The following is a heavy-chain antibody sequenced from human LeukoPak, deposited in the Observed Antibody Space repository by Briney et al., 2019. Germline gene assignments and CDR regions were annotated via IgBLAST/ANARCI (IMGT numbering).Heavy chain of an antibody. V-gene: IGHV3-30-3*01. CDR3: ARDREGDYPGYFDY. CDR2: ISYDGSNK. J-gene: IGHJ4*02. D-gene: IGHD4-11*01. CDR1: GFTFSSYA. Sequence: GGSLRLSCAASGFTFSSYAMSWVRQAPGKGLEWVAVISYDGSNKYYADSVKGRFTISRDNSKNTLYLQMNSLRAEDTAVYYCARDREGDYPGYFDYWGQGTLVTVSS.